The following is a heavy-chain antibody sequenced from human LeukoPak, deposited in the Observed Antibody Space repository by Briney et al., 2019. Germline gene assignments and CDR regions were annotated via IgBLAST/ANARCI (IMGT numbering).Heavy chain of an antibody. CDR3: AKAPKEVTAPFDY. CDR1: KFTFSTSA. J-gene: IGHJ4*02. Sequence: GGSLRLSCAASKFTFSTSAMSWVRQAPGKGLEWVSAISGSGANTYYVDSVKGRFTISRDNSKNTLYLQMDSLRAEDTAVYYCAKAPKEVTAPFDYWGQGTLVTVSS. CDR2: ISGSGANT. D-gene: IGHD5-18*01. V-gene: IGHV3-23*01.